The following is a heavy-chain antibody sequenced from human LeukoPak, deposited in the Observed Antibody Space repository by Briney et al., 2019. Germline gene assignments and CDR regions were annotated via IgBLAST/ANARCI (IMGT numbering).Heavy chain of an antibody. CDR3: AREQLLYPRPYYFDY. CDR1: GGSISSYY. Sequence: PSETLSLTCTVSGGSISSYYWSWIRQPAGKGLEWIGRIYTSGSTNYNPSLKSRVTMSVDTSKNQFSLKLSSVTAADTAVYYCAREQLLYPRPYYFDYWGQGTLVTVSS. V-gene: IGHV4-4*07. CDR2: IYTSGST. J-gene: IGHJ4*02. D-gene: IGHD2-2*01.